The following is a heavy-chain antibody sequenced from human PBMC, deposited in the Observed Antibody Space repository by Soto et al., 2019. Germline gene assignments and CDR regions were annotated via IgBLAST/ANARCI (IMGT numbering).Heavy chain of an antibody. CDR2: IYYSGST. V-gene: IGHV4-59*01. CDR1: GASMTSFY. Sequence: QVQLQESGPGLVKPSETLSLTCSVSGASMTSFYWTWVRQPPGKGLEWIGYIYYSGSTTYNPSLQSRVTLSVDTSKNQFSLRLTSLTAADTAIYYCARAGQTVPIFAYWGQGALVAVSS. CDR3: ARAGQTVPIFAY. J-gene: IGHJ4*02. D-gene: IGHD4-17*01.